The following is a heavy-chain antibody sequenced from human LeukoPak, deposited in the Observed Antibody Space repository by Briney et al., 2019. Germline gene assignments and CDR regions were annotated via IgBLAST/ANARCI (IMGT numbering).Heavy chain of an antibody. J-gene: IGHJ6*03. V-gene: IGHV5-51*01. D-gene: IGHD3-10*01. CDR3: ARVTMVRGVITSYYYYYMDV. CDR1: GYSFTSYW. CDR2: IYPGDSDT. Sequence: GESPKISCKGSGYSFTSYWIGWVRQMPGKGLEWMGIIYPGDSDTRYSPSFQGQVTISADKSISTAYLQWSSLKASDTAMYYCARVTMVRGVITSYYYYYMDVWGKGTTVTVSS.